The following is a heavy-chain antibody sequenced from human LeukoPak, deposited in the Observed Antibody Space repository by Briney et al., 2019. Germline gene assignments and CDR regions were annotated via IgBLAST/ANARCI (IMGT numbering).Heavy chain of an antibody. CDR1: GFYFSGYA. D-gene: IGHD3-10*01. J-gene: IGHJ4*02. Sequence: GGSLRLSCAASGFYFSGYAMSWVRQAPGKGLEWVSGISGRGDSTYYADSVKGRFSISRDNSKNTVYVQMNSLRAEDTAIYYCAKDLIRGAISYFDYWGQGTLVTVSS. CDR2: ISGRGDST. CDR3: AKDLIRGAISYFDY. V-gene: IGHV3-23*01.